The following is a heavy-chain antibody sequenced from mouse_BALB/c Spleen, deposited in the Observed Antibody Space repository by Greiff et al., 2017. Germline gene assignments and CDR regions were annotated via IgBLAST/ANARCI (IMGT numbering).Heavy chain of an antibody. CDR2: IWTGGGT. J-gene: IGHJ4*01. V-gene: IGHV2-9-2*01. CDR1: GFSLTSYD. D-gene: IGHD1-2*01. Sequence: QVQLQQSGPGLVAPSQSLSITCTVSGFSLTSYDISWIRQPPGKGLEWLGVIWTGGGTNYNSAFMSRLSISKDNSKSQVFLKMNSLQTDDTAIYYCVRDRTTAKDAMDYWGQGTSVTVSS. CDR3: VRDRTTAKDAMDY.